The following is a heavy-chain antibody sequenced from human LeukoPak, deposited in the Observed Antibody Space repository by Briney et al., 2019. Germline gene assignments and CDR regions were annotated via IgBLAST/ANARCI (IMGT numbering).Heavy chain of an antibody. CDR3: ARVGGPGWYGY. CDR1: GFTFSSYW. V-gene: IGHV3-74*03. Sequence: GGSLRLSCAASGFTFSSYWMHWVRQVPGKGLVWVSRINIDGSTTTYADSVKGRFTISRVNAKNTLYLQMNSLRAEDTALYYCARVGGPGWYGYWGQGTLVTVSS. D-gene: IGHD6-19*01. CDR2: INIDGSTT. J-gene: IGHJ4*02.